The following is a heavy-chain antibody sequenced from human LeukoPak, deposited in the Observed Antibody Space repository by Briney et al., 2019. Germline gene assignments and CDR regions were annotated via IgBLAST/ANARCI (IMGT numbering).Heavy chain of an antibody. Sequence: GGSLRLSCAASGFTFDDYAMHWVRQAPGKGLEWVSGISWNSGSIGYADSVKGRFTISRDNSKNTLYFQMNSLRAEDTAVYYCAREGGYANWFDPWGQGTLVTVSS. CDR3: AREGGYANWFDP. CDR1: GFTFDDYA. CDR2: ISWNSGSI. D-gene: IGHD5-12*01. J-gene: IGHJ5*02. V-gene: IGHV3-9*01.